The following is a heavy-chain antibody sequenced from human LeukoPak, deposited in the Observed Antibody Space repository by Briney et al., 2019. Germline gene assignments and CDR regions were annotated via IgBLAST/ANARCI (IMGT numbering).Heavy chain of an antibody. V-gene: IGHV3-7*03. D-gene: IGHD1-26*01. Sequence: PGGSLRLSCAASGFTLSSYWMSWVRQAPGKGLEWVANIKQDGSEKYYVDSVKGRFTISRDNAKNSLYLQMNSLRAEDTALYYCARDHGELLPDYWGQGTLVTVSS. CDR1: GFTLSSYW. CDR3: ARDHGELLPDY. J-gene: IGHJ4*02. CDR2: IKQDGSEK.